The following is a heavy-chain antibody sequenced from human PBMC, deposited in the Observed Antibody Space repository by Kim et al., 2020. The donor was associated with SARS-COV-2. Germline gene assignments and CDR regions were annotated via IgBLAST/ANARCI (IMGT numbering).Heavy chain of an antibody. J-gene: IGHJ4*02. Sequence: GGSLRLSCAASGFTFSSYSMNWVRQAPGKGLEWVSSISSSSSYIYYADSVKGRFTISRDNAKNSLYLQMNSLRAEDTAVYYCARDRDIVATISGYWGQGTLVTVSS. V-gene: IGHV3-21*01. D-gene: IGHD5-12*01. CDR3: ARDRDIVATISGY. CDR1: GFTFSSYS. CDR2: ISSSSSYI.